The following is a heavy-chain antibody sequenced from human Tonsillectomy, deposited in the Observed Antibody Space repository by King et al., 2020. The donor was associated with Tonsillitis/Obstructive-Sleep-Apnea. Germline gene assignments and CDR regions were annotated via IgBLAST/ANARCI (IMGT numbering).Heavy chain of an antibody. CDR1: GGSIGSGNFH. CDR3: ARHLGSSGWTPIYFDY. J-gene: IGHJ4*02. Sequence: LQLQESGPGLVKPSETLSLTCTVSGGSIGSGNFHWGWIRQSPGKGLEWIGTISYSGSTYYKPSLKSRVTISVDTSKNKFSLKLTSVTAADTTIYYCARHLGSSGWTPIYFDYWGQGTLVAVSS. CDR2: ISYSGST. D-gene: IGHD6-19*01. V-gene: IGHV4-39*01.